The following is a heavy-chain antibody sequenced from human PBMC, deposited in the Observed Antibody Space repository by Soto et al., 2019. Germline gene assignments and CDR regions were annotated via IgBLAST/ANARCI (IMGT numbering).Heavy chain of an antibody. V-gene: IGHV3-49*04. CDR2: IRSKAYGGTT. CDR3: TAGKLYPPLDFDY. CDR1: GFTFSSYA. Sequence: GGSLRLSCAASGFTFSSYAMSWVRQAPGKGLEWVGFIRSKAYGGTTEYAASVKGRFTISRDDSKSIAYLQMNSLKTEDTAVYYCTAGKLYPPLDFDYWGQGTLVTVSS. J-gene: IGHJ4*02. D-gene: IGHD2-8*01.